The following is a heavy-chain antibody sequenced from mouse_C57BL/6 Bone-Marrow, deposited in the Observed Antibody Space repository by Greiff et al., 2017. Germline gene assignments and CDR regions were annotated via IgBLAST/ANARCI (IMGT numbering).Heavy chain of an antibody. D-gene: IGHD2-4*01. Sequence: VQLQQSGAELVRPGTSVKVSCKASGYAFTNYLIEWVKQRPGQGLEWIGVINPGSGGTNYNEKFKGKATLTADTSSSTAYMQLSSLTSEDSAVYFCAREGYYYYDDYAMDYWGQGTSVTVSS. CDR1: GYAFTNYL. V-gene: IGHV1-54*01. CDR2: INPGSGGT. CDR3: AREGYYYYDDYAMDY. J-gene: IGHJ4*01.